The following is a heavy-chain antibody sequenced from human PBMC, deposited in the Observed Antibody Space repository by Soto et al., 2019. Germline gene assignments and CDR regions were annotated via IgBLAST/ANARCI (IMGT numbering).Heavy chain of an antibody. D-gene: IGHD3-22*01. CDR2: IYHSGST. Sequence: QLQLQESGSGLVKPSQTLSLTCAVSGGSISSGGYSWSWIRQPPGKGLEWIGYIYHSGSTYYNPYLKSRVTISVDRAKNQFSLKLSSVTAADTAVYYCAAGEDSSGYHEPYYFDYWGQGTLVTVSS. CDR3: AAGEDSSGYHEPYYFDY. V-gene: IGHV4-30-2*01. J-gene: IGHJ4*02. CDR1: GGSISSGGYS.